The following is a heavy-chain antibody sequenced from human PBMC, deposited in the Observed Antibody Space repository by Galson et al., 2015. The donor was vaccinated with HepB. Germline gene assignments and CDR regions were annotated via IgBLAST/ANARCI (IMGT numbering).Heavy chain of an antibody. D-gene: IGHD2-15*01. CDR2: ITPFNGNT. Sequence: SVKVSCKASGYTFTYRHLHWVRQAPGQALEWMGWITPFNGNTNYAQKFQDRVTITRDRSMSTAYMELSSLRSEDTAMYYCATLPLYCSGGSCYSGGDDAFDIWGQGTMVTVSS. CDR1: GYTFTYRH. V-gene: IGHV1-45*02. J-gene: IGHJ3*02. CDR3: ATLPLYCSGGSCYSGGDDAFDI.